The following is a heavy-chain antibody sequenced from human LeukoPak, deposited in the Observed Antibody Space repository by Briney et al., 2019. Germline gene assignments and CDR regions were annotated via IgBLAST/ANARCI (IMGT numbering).Heavy chain of an antibody. CDR1: GGTFSSYT. Sequence: VASVKVSCKASGGTFSSYTISWVRQAPGQGLEWMGRIIPILGIANYAQKSQGRVTIAADKSTSTAYMELSSLRSEDTAVYYCARGSLITYYYYMDVWGKGTTVTVSS. J-gene: IGHJ6*03. CDR2: IIPILGIA. D-gene: IGHD5-24*01. V-gene: IGHV1-69*02. CDR3: ARGSLITYYYYMDV.